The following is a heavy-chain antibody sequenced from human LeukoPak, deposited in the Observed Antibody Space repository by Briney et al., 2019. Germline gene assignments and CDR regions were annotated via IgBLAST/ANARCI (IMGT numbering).Heavy chain of an antibody. V-gene: IGHV3-7*01. CDR1: GFPFSSYW. Sequence: GGSLRLSCVAFGFPFSSYWMTWVRQAPGKGLEWVANTNEAGSGQNYVGSVKGRFTVSRDNAKNSLYLQMNSLRVEDTAIYYCSNKRDYWGQGTLVTVSS. J-gene: IGHJ4*02. CDR3: SNKRDY. CDR2: TNEAGSGQ.